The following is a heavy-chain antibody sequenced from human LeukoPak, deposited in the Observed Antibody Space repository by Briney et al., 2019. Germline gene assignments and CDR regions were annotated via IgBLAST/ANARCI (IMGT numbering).Heavy chain of an antibody. CDR1: GFTFSSYA. J-gene: IGHJ4*02. V-gene: IGHV3-30-3*01. Sequence: GGSLRLSCAASGFTFSSYAMHWVRQAPGKGLEWVAVISYDGSNKYYADSVKGRFTISRDNSKNTLYLQMNSLRAEDTAVYYCARDGGGSGWYSGLFCWGQGTLVTVSS. CDR3: ARDGGGSGWYSGLFC. D-gene: IGHD6-19*01. CDR2: ISYDGSNK.